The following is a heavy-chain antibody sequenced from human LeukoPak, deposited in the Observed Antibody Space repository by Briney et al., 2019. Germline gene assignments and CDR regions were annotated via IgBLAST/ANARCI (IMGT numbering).Heavy chain of an antibody. V-gene: IGHV4-4*07. J-gene: IGHJ4*02. Sequence: SETLSLTCTVSGGSISSYYWSWIRQPAGKGLEWIGRIYISGSTNYNPSLKSRVTMSVDTSKNQFSLKLSSVTAADTAVYYCARVWRYCSGGSCYSHDYWGQGTLVTVSS. CDR1: GGSISSYY. CDR2: IYISGST. D-gene: IGHD2-15*01. CDR3: ARVWRYCSGGSCYSHDY.